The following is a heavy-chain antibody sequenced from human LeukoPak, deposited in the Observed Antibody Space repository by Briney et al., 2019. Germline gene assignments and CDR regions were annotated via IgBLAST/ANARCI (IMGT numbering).Heavy chain of an antibody. CDR3: ARDGGVDTTMAFDY. D-gene: IGHD5-18*01. Sequence: GGSLRLSCAASGFTFSTYAMHWVRQAPGKGLEWVAVMSHDGGTQYYAGSVKGRFTISRDNSRNTLFLQMNTLRSEDTALHYCARDGGVDTTMAFDYWGQGTLVAVSS. J-gene: IGHJ4*02. V-gene: IGHV3-30*04. CDR1: GFTFSTYA. CDR2: MSHDGGTQ.